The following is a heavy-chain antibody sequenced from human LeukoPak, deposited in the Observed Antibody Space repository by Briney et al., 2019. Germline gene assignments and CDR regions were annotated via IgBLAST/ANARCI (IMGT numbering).Heavy chain of an antibody. CDR3: AKPFHPITAIDY. V-gene: IGHV3-53*01. D-gene: IGHD1-14*01. CDR1: GFTVSSNS. Sequence: GGSLRLSCTVSGFTVSSNSMSWVRQAPGKGLEWVSFIYSDNTHYSDSVKGRFTISRDNSKNTLYLQMNALRAEDTAKYYCAKPFHPITAIDYWGQGALVTVSS. CDR2: IYSDNT. J-gene: IGHJ4*02.